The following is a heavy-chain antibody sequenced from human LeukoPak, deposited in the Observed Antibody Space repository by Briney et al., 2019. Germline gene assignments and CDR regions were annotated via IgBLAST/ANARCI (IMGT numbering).Heavy chain of an antibody. Sequence: SVKVSCKASGGTFSSYAISWVRQAPGQGLEWMGGIIPIFGTANYAQKFQGRVTITADESTSTAYMELSSLRSEDTAVYYCARDALVGSWSRFNYWGQGTLVTVSS. CDR2: IIPIFGTA. J-gene: IGHJ4*02. D-gene: IGHD1-26*01. CDR1: GGTFSSYA. V-gene: IGHV1-69*13. CDR3: ARDALVGSWSRFNY.